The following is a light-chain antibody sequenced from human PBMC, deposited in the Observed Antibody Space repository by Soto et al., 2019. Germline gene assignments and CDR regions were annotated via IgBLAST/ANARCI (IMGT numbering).Light chain of an antibody. Sequence: EILLTQSPGTLSLSPGERATLSCRASQSISSSYLSWYQLKPGQAPRLLIYGASSRATCIPDRFSGSGSGSDCTRTISRREPENFAMYYCQQYGYSFRAFGQGTKVEL. CDR3: QQYGYSFRA. J-gene: IGKJ1*01. CDR2: GAS. V-gene: IGKV3-20*01. CDR1: QSISSSY.